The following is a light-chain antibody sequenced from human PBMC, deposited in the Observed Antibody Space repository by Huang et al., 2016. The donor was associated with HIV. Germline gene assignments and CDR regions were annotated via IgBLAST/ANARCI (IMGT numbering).Light chain of an antibody. Sequence: EIVMTQSPATLSVSPGERATLSCRASQSINTNLVWYQQIPGQAPRLLIYDASTRATGIPARFSGSGSGTEFTLTISSLQSEDFAVYYCQQNNNWPPLYTFGQGTKLEIK. CDR3: QQNNNWPPLYT. CDR2: DAS. CDR1: QSINTN. J-gene: IGKJ2*01. V-gene: IGKV3D-15*01.